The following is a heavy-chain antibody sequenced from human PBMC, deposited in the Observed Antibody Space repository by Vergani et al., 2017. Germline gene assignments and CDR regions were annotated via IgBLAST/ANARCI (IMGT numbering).Heavy chain of an antibody. CDR1: GGSISSGSYY. CDR2: IYTSGST. CDR3: ARIVVVVAATSRPATYYFDY. Sequence: QVQLQESGPGLVKPSQTLSLTCTVSGGSISSGSYYWSWIRQPAGKGLEWIGRIYTSGSTNYNPSLKSRVAISVDTSKNQFSLKLSFVTAADTAVYYCARIVVVVAATSRPATYYFDYWGQGTLVTVSS. J-gene: IGHJ4*02. D-gene: IGHD2-15*01. V-gene: IGHV4-61*02.